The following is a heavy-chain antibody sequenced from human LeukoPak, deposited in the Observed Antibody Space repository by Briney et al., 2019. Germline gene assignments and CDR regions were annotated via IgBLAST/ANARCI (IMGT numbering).Heavy chain of an antibody. Sequence: ASVTVSCKASGYTFTGYYMHWVRQAPGQGLERMGWINPNSGGTNYAQKFQDRVSMTRDTSISTAYMQLSRLRSDDTAVYYCARSPHILTGENFDFWGQGTLLTVSS. V-gene: IGHV1-2*02. CDR2: INPNSGGT. J-gene: IGHJ4*02. CDR1: GYTFTGYY. CDR3: ARSPHILTGENFDF. D-gene: IGHD3-9*01.